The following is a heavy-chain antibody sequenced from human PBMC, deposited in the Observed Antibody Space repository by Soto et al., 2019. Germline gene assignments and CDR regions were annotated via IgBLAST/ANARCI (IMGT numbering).Heavy chain of an antibody. CDR1: GFTFSSYA. CDR2: ISHSGDTI. J-gene: IGHJ6*02. V-gene: IGHV3-48*03. Sequence: GGSLRLSCAASGFTFSSYAMSWVRQAPGKGLEWVSSISHSGDTIYYADSVKGRFTVSRDNAAKSLSLQMNNLRAEDTALYYCARQTGRAIFLTEVRGLGTTVTVSS. CDR3: ARQTGRAIFLTEV.